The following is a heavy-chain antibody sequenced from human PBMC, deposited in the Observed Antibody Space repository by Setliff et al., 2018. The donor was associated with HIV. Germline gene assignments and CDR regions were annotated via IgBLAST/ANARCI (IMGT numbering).Heavy chain of an antibody. J-gene: IGHJ4*02. CDR1: GGSFSGYY. D-gene: IGHD3-22*01. CDR3: ARSNYDSSFDY. Sequence: PSETLSLTCAVYGGSFSGYYWSWIRQPPEKGLEWIGEINHSGSTNYNPSLESRVNISVDTSKNQFSLKLTSVTAADTAVYYCARSNYDSSFDYWGQGTWSPSPQ. CDR2: INHSGST. V-gene: IGHV4-34*01.